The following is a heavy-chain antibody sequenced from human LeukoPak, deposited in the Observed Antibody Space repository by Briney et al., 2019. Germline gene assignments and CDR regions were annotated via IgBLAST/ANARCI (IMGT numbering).Heavy chain of an antibody. V-gene: IGHV4-34*01. D-gene: IGHD2-2*01. CDR2: IIHSGST. CDR1: GGSFSGYY. CDR3: ARGSPPEIVVVPAATSSRYNWFDP. J-gene: IGHJ5*02. Sequence: PPETLSLTCAVYGGSFSGYYWSWIRQPPGKGLEWIGEIIHSGSTNYNPSLKSRVTISVDTSKNQFSLKLSSVTAADTAVYYCARGSPPEIVVVPAATSSRYNWFDPWGQGTLVTVSS.